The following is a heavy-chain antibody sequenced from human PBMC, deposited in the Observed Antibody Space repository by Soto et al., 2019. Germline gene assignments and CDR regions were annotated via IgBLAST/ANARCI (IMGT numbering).Heavy chain of an antibody. CDR3: VRSNWFDP. Sequence: QVQLQQWGAGLLKPSETLSLTCAVYGGSFSDYYWSWIRQPPGKGLEWIGQINHSGSTNYNPSLKSRVTISADTSKNQFSLKLTSVTAADTDLYYCVRSNWFDPWGQGTVVTVSS. CDR2: INHSGST. CDR1: GGSFSDYY. V-gene: IGHV4-34*02. J-gene: IGHJ5*02.